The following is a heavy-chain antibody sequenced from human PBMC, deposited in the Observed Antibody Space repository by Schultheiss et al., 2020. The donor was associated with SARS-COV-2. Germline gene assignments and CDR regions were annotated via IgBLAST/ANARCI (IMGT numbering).Heavy chain of an antibody. J-gene: IGHJ4*02. V-gene: IGHV1-69*13. Sequence: SVKVSCKAFGDSFTRYAISWVRQAPGQGLEWMGGSIPIFGTANYTQKFQGRVTITADASTSIVYMELKNLRSADTAVYYCARETYFYENNDYHRLGYFDSWGQGTLVTVSS. CDR1: GDSFTRYA. D-gene: IGHD3-16*01. CDR3: ARETYFYENNDYHRLGYFDS. CDR2: SIPIFGTA.